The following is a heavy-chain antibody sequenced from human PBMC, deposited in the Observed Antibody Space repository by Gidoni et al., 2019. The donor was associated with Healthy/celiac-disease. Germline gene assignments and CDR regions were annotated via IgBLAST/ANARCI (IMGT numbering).Heavy chain of an antibody. CDR2: IIPIFGTA. V-gene: IGHV1-69*01. CDR1: GGPFSSYA. D-gene: IGHD5-12*01. CDR3: ARDADAGLQFMGYDY. Sequence: QVQLVQSGAEVKKPGSSVKVSCKASGGPFSSYAISWVRQAPGQGLEWMGGIIPIFGTANYAQKFQGRVTITADESTSTAYMELSSLRSEDTAVYYCARDADAGLQFMGYDYWGQGTLVTVSS. J-gene: IGHJ4*02.